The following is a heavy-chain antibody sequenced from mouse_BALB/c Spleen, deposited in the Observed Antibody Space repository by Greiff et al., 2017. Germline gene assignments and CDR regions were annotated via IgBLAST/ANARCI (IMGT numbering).Heavy chain of an antibody. D-gene: IGHD2-14*01. J-gene: IGHJ4*01. CDR2: IWTGGGT. V-gene: IGHV2-9-2*01. Sequence: QVQLKQSGPGLVAPSQSLSITCTVSGFSLTSYDISWIRQPPGKGLEWLGVIWTGGGTNYNSAFMSRLSISKDNSKSQVFLKMNSLQTDDTAIYYCVRRYAFMDYWGQGTSVTVSS. CDR1: GFSLTSYD. CDR3: VRRYAFMDY.